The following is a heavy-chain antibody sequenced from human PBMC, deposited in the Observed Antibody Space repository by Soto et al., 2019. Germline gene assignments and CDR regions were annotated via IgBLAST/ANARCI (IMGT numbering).Heavy chain of an antibody. CDR3: VHGEVAHGYNYFDY. Sequence: QITLKESGPTLVKPTQTLTLTCTFSGFSLSTSGVGVGWIRQPPGKALEWLALIYWNVDKRYSPSLKSRLTITKDTSKNQVVLTMTNMDPVDTATYRCVHGEVAHGYNYFDYWGQGTLVTVSS. CDR1: GFSLSTSGVG. CDR2: IYWNVDK. J-gene: IGHJ4*02. V-gene: IGHV2-5*01. D-gene: IGHD5-12*01.